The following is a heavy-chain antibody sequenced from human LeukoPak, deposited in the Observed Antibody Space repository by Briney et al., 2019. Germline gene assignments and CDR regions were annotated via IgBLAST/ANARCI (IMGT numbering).Heavy chain of an antibody. D-gene: IGHD6-19*01. Sequence: GGSLRLSCAASGFTFSSYGMHWVRQAPGKGLEWVAVISYDGSNKYYADSVKGRFTISRDNSKNTLYLQMNSLRAEDTAEYYCAKEEGKGSGWYSALYYFDCWGQGTLVTVSS. CDR1: GFTFSSYG. V-gene: IGHV3-30*18. CDR3: AKEEGKGSGWYSALYYFDC. CDR2: ISYDGSNK. J-gene: IGHJ4*02.